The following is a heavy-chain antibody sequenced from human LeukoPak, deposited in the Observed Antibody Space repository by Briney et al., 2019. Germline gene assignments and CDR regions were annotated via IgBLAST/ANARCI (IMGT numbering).Heavy chain of an antibody. D-gene: IGHD6-6*01. V-gene: IGHV4-39*01. CDR3: ARLLKTGTRPWVDY. Sequence: SETLSLTCTVSGGSISTSTYYWGWIRQPPGKGLEWIGSISYSGSTYNNPSLKSRVTISVDTSKNQFSLKLTSVTAADTAVYYCARLLKTGTRPWVDYWGQGTQVTVSS. J-gene: IGHJ4*02. CDR2: ISYSGST. CDR1: GGSISTSTYY.